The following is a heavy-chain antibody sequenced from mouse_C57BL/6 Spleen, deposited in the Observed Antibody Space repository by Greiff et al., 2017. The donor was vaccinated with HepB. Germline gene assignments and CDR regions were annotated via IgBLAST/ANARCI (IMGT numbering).Heavy chain of an antibody. V-gene: IGHV14-1*01. CDR2: IDPEDGDT. CDR1: GFNIKDYY. D-gene: IGHD2-5*01. Sequence: EVQLQQSGAELVRPGASVKLSCTASGFNIKDYYMHWVKQRPEQGLEWIGRIDPEDGDTEYAPKFQGKATMTADTSSNTAYLQLSSLTSEDTAVHYCTTGAYYSNPYAMDYWGQGTSVTVSS. J-gene: IGHJ4*01. CDR3: TTGAYYSNPYAMDY.